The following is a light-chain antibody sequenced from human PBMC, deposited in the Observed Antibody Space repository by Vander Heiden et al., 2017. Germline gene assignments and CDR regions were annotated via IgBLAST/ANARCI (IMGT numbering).Light chain of an antibody. CDR2: DVS. CDR3: SSYSSVATLV. J-gene: IGLJ3*02. V-gene: IGLV2-14*03. CDR1: SSDVGGYNN. Sequence: QSALTQPASVSGSPGQSITISCTGTSSDVGGYNNVSWYQQNPGKAPELMIYDVSNRPSRVSNRFSGSKSGNTASLAISGLQAEDEADYYCSSYSSVATLVFGGGTKLTVL.